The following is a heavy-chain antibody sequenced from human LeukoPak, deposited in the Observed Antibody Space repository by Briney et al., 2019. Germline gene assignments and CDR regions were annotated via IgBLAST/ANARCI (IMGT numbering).Heavy chain of an antibody. J-gene: IGHJ4*02. V-gene: IGHV3-23*01. D-gene: IGHD3-3*01. CDR3: AKAQNTERSAADF. CDR1: GITFSNYA. CDR2: IGGSGGST. Sequence: GGSLRLSCAASGITFSNYAISWVRQAPGKGLEWVSVIGGSGGSTYYKDSVKGRFTISRDNSKNTLYLQMSSLRAEDTAVYYCAKAQNTERSAADFWGQGALATVSS.